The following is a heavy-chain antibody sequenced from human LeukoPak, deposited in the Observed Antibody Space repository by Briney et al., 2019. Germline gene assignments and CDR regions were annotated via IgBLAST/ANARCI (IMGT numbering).Heavy chain of an antibody. CDR1: GGTFSHYA. CDR3: AREPGIVGTTRWCDP. Sequence: SVKVSCKASGGTFSHYAISWVRQAPGQGLEWMGRIIPIVGIANYAQKFQGRVTITADKSTSTAYMELSSLRSDDTAVYYCAREPGIVGTTRWCDPWGQGTLVIVSS. V-gene: IGHV1-69*04. J-gene: IGHJ5*02. CDR2: IIPIVGIA. D-gene: IGHD1-26*01.